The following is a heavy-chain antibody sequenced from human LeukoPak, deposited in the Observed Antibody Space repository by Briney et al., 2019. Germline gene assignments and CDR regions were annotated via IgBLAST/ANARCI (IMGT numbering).Heavy chain of an antibody. CDR3: ASGFDSRFFDK. D-gene: IGHD3-22*01. V-gene: IGHV3-74*01. Sequence: GGSLRLSCAASGLTFSNYWMHWVRQAPGKGLVWVSRIDSDGSTTDYADSVKGRFTISRDNAKNSLYLQMNSLRAEDTAVYYCASGFDSRFFDKWGQGTLVTVSS. CDR1: GLTFSNYW. J-gene: IGHJ4*02. CDR2: IDSDGSTT.